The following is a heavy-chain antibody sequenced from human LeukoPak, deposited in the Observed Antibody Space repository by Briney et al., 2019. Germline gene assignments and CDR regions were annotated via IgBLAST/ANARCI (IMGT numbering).Heavy chain of an antibody. J-gene: IGHJ3*02. CDR3: ARWDYYDSRTFAI. CDR2: INPNSGGT. D-gene: IGHD3-22*01. CDR1: GYTFTGYY. Sequence: GASVKVSCKASGYTFTGYYMHWVRQAPGQGLEWMGWINPNSGGTNYAQKFQGRVTMTRDTSISTAYMELSRLRSDDTAVYYCARWDYYDSRTFAIWGQGTMVTVSS. V-gene: IGHV1-2*02.